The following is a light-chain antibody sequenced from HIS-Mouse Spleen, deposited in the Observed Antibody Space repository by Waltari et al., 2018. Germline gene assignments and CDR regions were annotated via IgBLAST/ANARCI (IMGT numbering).Light chain of an antibody. V-gene: IGKV3-20*01. CDR1: QSVTSSY. CDR2: GAS. J-gene: IGKJ1*01. CDR3: QQYGSSPRT. Sequence: EHVFTQSPGTLSLSPGERATLSCRASQSVTSSYLAWYQQKPGQAPRLLIYGASSRATGIPDRFSGSGSGTDFTLTISRLEPEDFAVYYCQQYGSSPRTFGQGTKVEIK.